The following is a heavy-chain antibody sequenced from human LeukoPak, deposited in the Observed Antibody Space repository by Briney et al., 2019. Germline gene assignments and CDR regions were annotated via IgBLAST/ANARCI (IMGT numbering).Heavy chain of an antibody. CDR3: AREDPLVAARGLDY. CDR1: GGSISSYF. CDR2: IYTSGTT. J-gene: IGHJ4*02. Sequence: SETLSLTCTVSGGSISSYFWSWIRQPAGKGLGWIGRIYTSGTTNYNTTLKSRLTMSVDTSKNQFSLRLSSVTAADTAVYYCAREDPLVAARGLDYWGQGTLVTVSS. D-gene: IGHD2-15*01. V-gene: IGHV4-4*07.